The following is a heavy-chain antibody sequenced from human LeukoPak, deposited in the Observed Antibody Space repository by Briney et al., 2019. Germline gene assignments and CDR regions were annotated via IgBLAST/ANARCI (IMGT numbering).Heavy chain of an antibody. J-gene: IGHJ4*02. D-gene: IGHD4-23*01. CDR3: ARHLSAYGGYPAFDY. Sequence: PGGSLRLSCAASGFTVRDHYMDWIRQPPGKGLEWIGEINHSGSTNYNPSLKSRVTISVDTSKNQFSLKLSSVTAADTAVYYCARHLSAYGGYPAFDYWGQGTLVTVSS. CDR2: INHSGST. V-gene: IGHV4-34*01. CDR1: GFTVRDHY.